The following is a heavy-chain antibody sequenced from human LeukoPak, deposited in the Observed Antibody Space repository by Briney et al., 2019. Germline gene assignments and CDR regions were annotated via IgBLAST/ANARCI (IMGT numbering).Heavy chain of an antibody. CDR1: GFTFTDYY. J-gene: IGHJ5*02. CDR2: IIPNSGGT. Sequence: GASVKVSCKASGFTFTDYYIHWMRQAPGQGLEWMGWIIPNSGGTNYAQNFQGRVTMTTDTSISTAYMELSSLRSDDTAVYYCVTNGYCDTTSCYAWFDPWGQGTLVTVSS. CDR3: VTNGYCDTTSCYAWFDP. V-gene: IGHV1-2*02. D-gene: IGHD2-2*03.